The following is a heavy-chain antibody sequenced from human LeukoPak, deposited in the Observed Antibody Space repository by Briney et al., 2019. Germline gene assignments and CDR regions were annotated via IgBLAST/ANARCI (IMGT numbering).Heavy chain of an antibody. Sequence: TGGSLRLSCAASGFTVSSSYMSWIRQAPGKGLEWVSVFYSGGSTYYADSVKGRFTISRDNSKNTVYLQMNSLRAEDTAVYYCARGRDLLPTPDFDYWGQGTLVTVSS. CDR2: FYSGGST. CDR3: ARGRDLLPTPDFDY. J-gene: IGHJ4*02. CDR1: GFTVSSSY. D-gene: IGHD1-26*01. V-gene: IGHV3-53*01.